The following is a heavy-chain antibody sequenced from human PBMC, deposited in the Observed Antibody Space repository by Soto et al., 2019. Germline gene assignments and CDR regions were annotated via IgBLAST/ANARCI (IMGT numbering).Heavy chain of an antibody. J-gene: IGHJ1*01. CDR1: GFTFSSYG. CDR3: AKDRRGWSEYSQH. D-gene: IGHD6-19*01. V-gene: IGHV3-30*18. CDR2: ISYDGSNK. Sequence: GGSLRLSCAASGFTFSSYGMHWVRQAPGKGLEWVAVISYDGSNKYYADSVKGRFTISRDNSKNTLYLQMNSLRAEDTAVYYCAKDRRGWSEYSQHWGQGTLVTVSS.